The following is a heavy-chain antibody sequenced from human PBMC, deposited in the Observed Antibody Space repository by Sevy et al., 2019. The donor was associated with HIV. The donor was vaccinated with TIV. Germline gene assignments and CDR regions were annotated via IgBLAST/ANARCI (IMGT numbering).Heavy chain of an antibody. Sequence: GGSLRLSCAASGFTPSTYGMHWVRQAPGKGLEWVAVIGYDGTNKHYVDSVKGRFTISRDNSKNTLFLQMDSLRAEDTAVYYCARDPRMYGDYLLAYFDFWGRGTLVTVSS. CDR1: GFTPSTYG. D-gene: IGHD2-8*01. J-gene: IGHJ4*02. CDR2: IGYDGTNK. V-gene: IGHV3-33*01. CDR3: ARDPRMYGDYLLAYFDF.